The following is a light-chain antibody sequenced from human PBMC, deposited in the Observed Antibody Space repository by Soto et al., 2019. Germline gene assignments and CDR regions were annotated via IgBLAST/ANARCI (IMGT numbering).Light chain of an antibody. CDR1: SSDVGSYNL. Sequence: QSALTQPASVSGSPGQSITISCTGTSSDVGSYNLVSWYQQHPGKAPKLMIHEGSKRPSGVSNRFSGSKSGNTASLTISGLQAEDEADYYCCSYAGSSTPNWVFGGGTKLTVL. CDR2: EGS. J-gene: IGLJ3*02. CDR3: CSYAGSSTPNWV. V-gene: IGLV2-23*01.